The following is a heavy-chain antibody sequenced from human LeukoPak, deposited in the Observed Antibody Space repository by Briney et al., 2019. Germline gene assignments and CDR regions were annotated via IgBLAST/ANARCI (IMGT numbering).Heavy chain of an antibody. Sequence: SQTLSLTCTVSGGSISSGRFYWSWIRQPAGKGLEWIGHIYTTGSTNYNPSLKSRVTMSVDTSKNQFSLKLSSVTAADTAVYYCARESNWNDPFDIWGQGTMVTVSS. CDR1: GGSISSGRFY. CDR3: ARESNWNDPFDI. J-gene: IGHJ3*02. V-gene: IGHV4-61*09. D-gene: IGHD1-1*01. CDR2: IYTTGST.